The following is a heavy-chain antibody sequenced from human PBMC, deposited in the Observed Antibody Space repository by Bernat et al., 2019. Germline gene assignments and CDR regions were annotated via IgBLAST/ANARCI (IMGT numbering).Heavy chain of an antibody. CDR3: ARGGETGYNWFDP. CDR2: INPSGGST. CDR1: GYTFTSYY. V-gene: IGHV1-46*01. J-gene: IGHJ5*02. D-gene: IGHD1-14*01. Sequence: QVQLVQSGAEVKKPGASVKVSCKASGYTFTSYYMHWVRQAPGQGLEWMGIINPSGGSTSYAQKFQGRVTMTRDTSTSTVYMELSRLKSDDTAVYYCARGGETGYNWFDPWGQGTLVTVSS.